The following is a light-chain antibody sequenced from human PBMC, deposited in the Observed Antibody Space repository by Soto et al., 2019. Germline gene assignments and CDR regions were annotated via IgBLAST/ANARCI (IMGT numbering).Light chain of an antibody. V-gene: IGKV3-20*01. Sequence: EIVLMQSPGTLSLSPGDRATLSCRASQSIGSNSLAWYHQKPGQAPRLVIYGASSRASGVPDWFSGSASGTDVTLTISSLEPEDFAVYYCQLYGTSPPYTFGQGTRVEIK. CDR3: QLYGTSPPYT. J-gene: IGKJ2*01. CDR2: GAS. CDR1: QSIGSNS.